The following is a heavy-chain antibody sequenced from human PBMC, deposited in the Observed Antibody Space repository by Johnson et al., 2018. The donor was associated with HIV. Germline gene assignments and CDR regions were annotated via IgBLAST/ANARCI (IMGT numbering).Heavy chain of an antibody. J-gene: IGHJ3*02. CDR2: IGGSGGTT. Sequence: RLSCAASGFTFSIYAMTWVRQAPGRGLEWVSTIGGSGGTTYYADSVKGRFTISRDSSKNTMFLQMNGLRPEDTAVYYCARGQGFWAFDIWGQGTLVTVSS. D-gene: IGHD3-3*01. V-gene: IGHV3-23*01. CDR1: GFTFSIYA. CDR3: ARGQGFWAFDI.